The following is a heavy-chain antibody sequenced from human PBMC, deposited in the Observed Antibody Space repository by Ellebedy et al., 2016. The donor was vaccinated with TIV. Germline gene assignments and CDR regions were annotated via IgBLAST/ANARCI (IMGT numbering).Heavy chain of an antibody. CDR3: AREGGGGSQNYFDY. D-gene: IGHD3-16*01. J-gene: IGHJ4*02. V-gene: IGHV4-59*01. CDR2: ISYSGST. Sequence: MPSETLSLTCTVSGGSISPYYWSWIRQPPGKGLEWIGYISYSGSTNYNPSLKSRVTISVDTSKNQFSLKLSSVTAADTAVYYCAREGGGGSQNYFDYWGQGTLVTVSS. CDR1: GGSISPYY.